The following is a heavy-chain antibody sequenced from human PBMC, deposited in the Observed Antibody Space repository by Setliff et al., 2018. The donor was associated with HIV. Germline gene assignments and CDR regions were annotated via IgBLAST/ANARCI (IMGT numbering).Heavy chain of an antibody. J-gene: IGHJ4*02. CDR1: GGSFSGYY. Sequence: SETLSLTCAVYGGSFSGYYWSWIRQPPGKGLEWIGEINHSGSTNYNPSLKSRVTISVDTSKNQFSLKLNSVTAADTAVYYCATRPADSKWYGVFDYWGQGTLVTVSS. CDR2: INHSGST. D-gene: IGHD6-13*01. V-gene: IGHV4-34*01. CDR3: ATRPADSKWYGVFDY.